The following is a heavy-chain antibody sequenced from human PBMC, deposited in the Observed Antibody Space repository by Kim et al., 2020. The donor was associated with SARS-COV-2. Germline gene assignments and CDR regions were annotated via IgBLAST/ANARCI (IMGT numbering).Heavy chain of an antibody. CDR3: AREGTYDFWSGYWGLMDY. CDR1: GGTFSSYA. V-gene: IGHV1-69*13. CDR2: IIPIFGTA. J-gene: IGHJ4*02. D-gene: IGHD3-3*01. Sequence: SVKVSCKASGGTFSSYAISWVRQAPGQGLEWMGGIIPIFGTANYAQKFQGRVTITADESTSTAYMELSSLRSEDTAVYYCAREGTYDFWSGYWGLMDYWGQGTLVTVSS.